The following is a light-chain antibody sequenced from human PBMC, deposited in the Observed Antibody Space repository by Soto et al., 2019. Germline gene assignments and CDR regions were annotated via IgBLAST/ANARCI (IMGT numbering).Light chain of an antibody. CDR1: QGIRND. J-gene: IGKJ1*01. V-gene: IGKV1-6*01. CDR2: AAS. CDR3: LQDYNYQ. Sequence: AIQMTQSPSSLSASVGDRVTITCRTSQGIRNDLGWYQQKPGKAPKLLIYAASSLQSGVPSRFSGSGSGTDFTLTISSLQPEDFATYYCLQDYNYQFGQGTKVEIK.